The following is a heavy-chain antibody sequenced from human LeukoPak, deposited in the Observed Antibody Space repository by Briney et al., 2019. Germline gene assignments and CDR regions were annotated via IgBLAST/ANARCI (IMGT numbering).Heavy chain of an antibody. D-gene: IGHD3-10*01. Sequence: GGSLRLSCAASGFTVSSNSMSWVRQAPGKGLEWVSGISWNSGSIGYADSVKGRFTISRDNAKNSLYLQMNSLRAEDTALYYCAKDNMVRGVIDYFDYWGQGTLVTVSS. CDR1: GFTVSSNS. V-gene: IGHV3-9*01. J-gene: IGHJ4*02. CDR3: AKDNMVRGVIDYFDY. CDR2: ISWNSGSI.